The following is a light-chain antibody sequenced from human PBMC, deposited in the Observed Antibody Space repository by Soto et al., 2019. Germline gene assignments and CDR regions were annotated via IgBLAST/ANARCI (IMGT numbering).Light chain of an antibody. CDR3: QQYGDLPLT. Sequence: EIVVTQSPATLSVSPGERATLSCRASQSVGNNFAWYQQKPGQAPRLLIFATSTRATGVPARFSGSGSGTEFTLNISSLQSEDFAVYYCQQYGDLPLTFDGGAKVEIE. V-gene: IGKV3-15*01. CDR2: ATS. CDR1: QSVGNN. J-gene: IGKJ4*01.